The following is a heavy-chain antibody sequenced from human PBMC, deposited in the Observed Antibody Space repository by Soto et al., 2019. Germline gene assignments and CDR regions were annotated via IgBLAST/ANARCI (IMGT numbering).Heavy chain of an antibody. D-gene: IGHD3-10*01. Sequence: EVQLVESGGGLVKPGGSLRLSCAASGFTFSNAWMSWVRQAPGKGLEWVGRIKSKTDGGTTDYAAPVKGRFTISRDDSKNTPDPQMNNLKTEDTAVYYRTTDGGGQGGYWGQGTLVTVSS. V-gene: IGHV3-15*01. CDR3: TTDGGGQGGY. J-gene: IGHJ4*02. CDR2: IKSKTDGGTT. CDR1: GFTFSNAW.